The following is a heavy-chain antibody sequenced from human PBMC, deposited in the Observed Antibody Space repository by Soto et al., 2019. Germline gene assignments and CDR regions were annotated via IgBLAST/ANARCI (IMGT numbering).Heavy chain of an antibody. Sequence: PSETLSLTCTVSGGSISSYYWSWIRQPPGKGLEWIGYIYYSGSTNYNPSLKSRVTISVDTSKNQFSLKLSSVTAADTAVYYCARDIMGTNYYYYGMDGRGQGTTVTVSS. J-gene: IGHJ6*02. CDR1: GGSISSYY. D-gene: IGHD2-8*01. CDR3: ARDIMGTNYYYYGMDG. CDR2: IYYSGST. V-gene: IGHV4-59*01.